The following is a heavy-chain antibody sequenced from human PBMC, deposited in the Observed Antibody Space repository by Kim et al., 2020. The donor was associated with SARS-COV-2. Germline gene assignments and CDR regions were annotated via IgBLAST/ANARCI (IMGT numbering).Heavy chain of an antibody. CDR2: IYSGGST. Sequence: GGSLRLSCAASGFTVSSNYMSWVRQAPGKGLEWVSVIYSGGSTYYADSVKGRFTISRDNSKNTLYLQMNSLRAEDTAVYYCARGDYGGYYYYYYGMDVWGRGTTVTVSS. CDR1: GFTVSSNY. J-gene: IGHJ6*02. CDR3: ARGDYGGYYYYYYGMDV. D-gene: IGHD4-17*01. V-gene: IGHV3-66*01.